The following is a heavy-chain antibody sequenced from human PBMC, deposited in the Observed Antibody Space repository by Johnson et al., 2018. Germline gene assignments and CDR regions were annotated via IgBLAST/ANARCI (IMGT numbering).Heavy chain of an antibody. Sequence: VQLVESGGGVVQPGRSLRLSCAASGFTFSSYGMHWVRQAPGKGLEWVAVISYDGSNKYYADSVKGRFTISTDNSKNTLYLQMNSLRAEDTAVYYCAKDQSPEVVVDPFDIWGQGTMVTVSS. V-gene: IGHV3-30*18. CDR1: GFTFSSYG. D-gene: IGHD2-15*01. CDR2: ISYDGSNK. J-gene: IGHJ3*02. CDR3: AKDQSPEVVVDPFDI.